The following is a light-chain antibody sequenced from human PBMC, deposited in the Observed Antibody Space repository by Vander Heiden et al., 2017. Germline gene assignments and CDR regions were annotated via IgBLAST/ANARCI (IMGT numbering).Light chain of an antibody. V-gene: IGKV3-15*01. CDR3: QQYNNWPREGFT. J-gene: IGKJ3*01. Sequence: EIVMTQSLATLSVSRGESATLSCRASQSVSTNLAWYQQKLGQAPRLLIYGAFTRATGIPVRFSGSGSGTDFTLTISSLQSEDFAVYYCQQYNNWPREGFTFGPGTKVDI. CDR1: QSVSTN. CDR2: GAF.